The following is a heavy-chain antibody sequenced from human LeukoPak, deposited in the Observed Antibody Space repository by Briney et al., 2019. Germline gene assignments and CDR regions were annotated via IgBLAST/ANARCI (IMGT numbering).Heavy chain of an antibody. J-gene: IGHJ5*02. CDR1: GGSISSYY. CDR3: ARAVTSSPWRNWFDP. D-gene: IGHD1-1*01. CDR2: IYYSGST. V-gene: IGHV4-59*01. Sequence: PSETLSLTCTVSGGSISSYYWSWIRQPPGKGLEWIGYIYYSGSTNYNPSLKSRVTISVDTFKNQFSLKLSSVTAADTAVYYCARAVTSSPWRNWFDPWGQGTLVTVSS.